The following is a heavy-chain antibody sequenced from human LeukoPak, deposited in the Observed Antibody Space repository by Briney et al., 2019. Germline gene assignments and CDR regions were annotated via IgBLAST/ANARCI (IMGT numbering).Heavy chain of an antibody. D-gene: IGHD7-27*01. CDR3: ARTILKLGRIYYFDY. CDR1: GFTFRDYY. V-gene: IGHV3-11*03. CDR2: IGTSSAHT. Sequence: PGGSLRLSCAASGFTFRDYYMSWIRQAPGKGLEWISYIGTSSAHTNYADSVKGRFTISRDNAKNSMYLQMNSLRAEDTAVYYCARTILKLGRIYYFDYWGQGTLVTVSS. J-gene: IGHJ4*02.